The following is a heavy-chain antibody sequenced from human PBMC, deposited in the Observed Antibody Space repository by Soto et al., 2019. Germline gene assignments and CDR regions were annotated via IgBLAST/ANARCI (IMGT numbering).Heavy chain of an antibody. CDR1: GFTFSSSS. Sequence: EVQLVESGGGLVQPGGSLRLSCAASGFTFSSSSMNWVRQAPGKGLEWVSYISSSSSTIYYADSVKGRFTISRDNAKNSLYQQMNSRRAEDTAVYCCATPDCGDYIPGYWGQGTLVTVSS. CDR3: ATPDCGDYIPGY. J-gene: IGHJ4*02. V-gene: IGHV3-48*01. D-gene: IGHD4-17*01. CDR2: ISSSSSTI.